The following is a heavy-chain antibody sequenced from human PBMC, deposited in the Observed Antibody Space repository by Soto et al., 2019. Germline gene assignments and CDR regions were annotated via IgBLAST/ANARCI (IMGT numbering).Heavy chain of an antibody. J-gene: IGHJ4*02. CDR2: ISYDGSNK. CDR3: ARVGIVGARALDY. V-gene: IGHV3-30-3*01. Sequence: GASLRLSCAASGFTFSSYGMHWVRQAPGKGLEWVAVISYDGSNKYYADSVKGRFTISRDNSKNTLYLQMNSLRAEDTAVYYCARVGIVGARALDYWSQGTLVTVSS. D-gene: IGHD1-26*01. CDR1: GFTFSSYG.